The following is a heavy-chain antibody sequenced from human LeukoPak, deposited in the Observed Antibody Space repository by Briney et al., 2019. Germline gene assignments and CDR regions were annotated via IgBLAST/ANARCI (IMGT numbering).Heavy chain of an antibody. Sequence: GRSLRLSCAASGFTFSSYAMHWVRQAPGKGLEWVAVISYDGSNKYYADSVKGRFTISRDNSKNTLYLQMNSLRAEDTAVYYCARDRLAYCGGDCYSGLYWGQGTLVTVSS. CDR3: ARDRLAYCGGDCYSGLY. D-gene: IGHD2-21*02. J-gene: IGHJ4*02. CDR1: GFTFSSYA. V-gene: IGHV3-30*04. CDR2: ISYDGSNK.